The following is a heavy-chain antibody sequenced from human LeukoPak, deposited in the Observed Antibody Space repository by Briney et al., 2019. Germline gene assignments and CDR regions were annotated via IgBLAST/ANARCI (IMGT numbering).Heavy chain of an antibody. CDR1: GFTFSSYS. V-gene: IGHV3-21*01. J-gene: IGHJ3*02. CDR2: ISSSSSYI. D-gene: IGHD5/OR15-5a*01. Sequence: GGSLRLSCAASGFTFSSYSMNWVRQAPGKGLEWVSSISSSSSYIHYADSVKGRFTISRNNAKNSLYIQLNSLRADDTAVYYCARVYDGYYAFEIWGQGTMVTVSS. CDR3: ARVYDGYYAFEI.